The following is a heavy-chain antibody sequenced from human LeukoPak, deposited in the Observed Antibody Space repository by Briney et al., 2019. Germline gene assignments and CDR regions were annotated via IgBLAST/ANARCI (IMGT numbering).Heavy chain of an antibody. CDR3: ARDYCSGSGFDY. D-gene: IGHD3-10*01. Sequence: PSETLSLTCTVSGGSISSYYWSWLRQPAGKGLEWLGRIYTSGSTNYNPSLKSRVTISVDTSKNQFSLKLSSVTAADTAVYYCARDYCSGSGFDYWGQGTLVTVSS. CDR1: GGSISSYY. J-gene: IGHJ4*02. V-gene: IGHV4-4*07. CDR2: IYTSGST.